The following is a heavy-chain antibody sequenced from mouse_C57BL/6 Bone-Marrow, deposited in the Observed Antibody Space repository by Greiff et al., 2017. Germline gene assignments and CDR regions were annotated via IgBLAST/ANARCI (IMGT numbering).Heavy chain of an antibody. Sequence: EVQVVESGGGLVKPGGSLKLSCAASGFTFSDYGMHWVRQAPEKGLEWVAYISSGSSTIYYADTVKGRFTISRDNAKNTLFLQMTSLRSEDTAMYYCARGDWDQEDFDYWGQGTTLTVSS. D-gene: IGHD4-1*01. CDR3: ARGDWDQEDFDY. CDR1: GFTFSDYG. CDR2: ISSGSSTI. J-gene: IGHJ2*01. V-gene: IGHV5-17*01.